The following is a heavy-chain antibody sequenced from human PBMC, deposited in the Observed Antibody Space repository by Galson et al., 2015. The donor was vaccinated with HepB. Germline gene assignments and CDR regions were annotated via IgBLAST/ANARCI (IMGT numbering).Heavy chain of an antibody. CDR3: ARDLRAKWELPGY. Sequence: SLRLSCAASGFTFSSYAMHWVRQAPGKGLEWVAVISYDGSNKYYADSVKGRFTISRDNSKNTLYLQMNSLRAEDTAVYYCARDLRAKWELPGYWGQGTLVTVSS. CDR1: GFTFSSYA. J-gene: IGHJ4*02. V-gene: IGHV3-30-3*01. CDR2: ISYDGSNK. D-gene: IGHD1-26*01.